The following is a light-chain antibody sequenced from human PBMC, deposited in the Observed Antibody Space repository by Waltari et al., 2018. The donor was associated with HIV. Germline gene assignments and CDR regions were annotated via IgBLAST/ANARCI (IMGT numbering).Light chain of an antibody. CDR2: SNN. Sequence: QSVLTQPPSASGTPGQRVTISCSGSSSTIGSTTVNWYQQLPGTAPKLPIYSNNQRPSGVPDRFSGSKSGTSASLAISGLQSEDEADYYCAAWDDSLNGWVFGGGTKLTVL. CDR3: AAWDDSLNGWV. CDR1: SSTIGSTT. V-gene: IGLV1-44*01. J-gene: IGLJ3*02.